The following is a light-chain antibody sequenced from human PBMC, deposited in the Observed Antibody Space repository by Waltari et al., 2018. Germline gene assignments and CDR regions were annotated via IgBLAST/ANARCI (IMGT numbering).Light chain of an antibody. V-gene: IGLV6-57*04. CDR3: QSYDGSGSWV. Sequence: FMLTQPHSVSESPGKTITISCTRRSGSIASKFVPWYQQRPGSAPTTVIYEDHQRPSGVPDRFSGSFDRSSNSASLTISGLKTEDEAEYYCQSYDGSGSWVFGGGTKLTVL. CDR2: EDH. J-gene: IGLJ3*02. CDR1: SGSIASKF.